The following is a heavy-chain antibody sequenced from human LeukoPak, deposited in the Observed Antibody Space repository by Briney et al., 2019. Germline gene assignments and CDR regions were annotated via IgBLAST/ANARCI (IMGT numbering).Heavy chain of an antibody. J-gene: IGHJ3*02. V-gene: IGHV3-7*05. CDR2: IKEDGSDK. CDR3: ARGSSNACDI. Sequence: PGGSLRLSCTASGFTLSNYWMKWVRQARGKGRQGGGNIKEDGSDKYYVDSVKGRFTISRDNAKNSLYLQMNSLRAEDTAVYYCARGSSNACDIWGQGTMVAVSS. D-gene: IGHD3-10*01. CDR1: GFTLSNYW.